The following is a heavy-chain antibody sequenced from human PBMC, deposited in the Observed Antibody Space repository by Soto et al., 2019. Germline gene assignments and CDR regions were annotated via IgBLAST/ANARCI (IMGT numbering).Heavy chain of an antibody. CDR1: GFIFSDFT. V-gene: IGHV3-21*01. J-gene: IGHJ6*02. D-gene: IGHD1-1*01. CDR3: AREKRHNSLGGRFGMDV. Sequence: EVQLVESGGGLVKPGGSLRLSCAVSGFIFSDFTMNWVRQAPGTGLEWVASIGSSGGNSFYADSVKGRFIISRDNAKTSLYLKINSLRAEDTAVYYCAREKRHNSLGGRFGMDVWVQGTTFTVS. CDR2: IGSSGGNS.